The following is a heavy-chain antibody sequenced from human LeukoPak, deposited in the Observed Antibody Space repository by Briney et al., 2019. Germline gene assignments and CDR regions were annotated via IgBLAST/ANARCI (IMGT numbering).Heavy chain of an antibody. D-gene: IGHD2-15*01. Sequence: GGSLRLSCAASGFTFSSYWMSWVRQAPGKGLEWVANIKQDGSEKYYVDSVKGRFTISRDNAKNSLYLQMNSLRAEDTAVYYCARSAVVAATPVDYYYGMDVWGQGTTVTVSS. V-gene: IGHV3-7*01. CDR2: IKQDGSEK. CDR1: GFTFSSYW. J-gene: IGHJ6*02. CDR3: ARSAVVAATPVDYYYGMDV.